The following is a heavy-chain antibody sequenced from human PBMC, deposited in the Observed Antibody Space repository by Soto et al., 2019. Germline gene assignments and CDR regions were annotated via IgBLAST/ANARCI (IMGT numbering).Heavy chain of an antibody. V-gene: IGHV3-66*01. CDR2: IYSAGST. D-gene: IGHD5-12*01. CDR3: ARSPTRPTSADCFAP. CDR1: GFIVSSSY. J-gene: IGHJ5*02. Sequence: EVQVVESGGGLVQPGGSLRLSCAASGFIVSSSYMSWVRQAPGKGLEWVAVIYSAGSTYYADSVKGRFTIYRDSSKNTRYLKLDSLKAEDRAVYYGARSPTRPTSADCFAPWAQGTLVPVSS.